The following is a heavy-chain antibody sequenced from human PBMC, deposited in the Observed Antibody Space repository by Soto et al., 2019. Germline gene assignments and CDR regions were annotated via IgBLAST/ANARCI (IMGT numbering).Heavy chain of an antibody. CDR2: SYYSGST. Sequence: QVQLQESGPGLVKPSETLSLTCTVSGGSISSYYWSWIRQPPGKGLEWIGYSYYSGSTNYNPSLKSRVTIAVDTSQNQFSLKLSSVTAADTAVYYCARQSDHSSRWYDGMDVWGQGTTVTVSS. D-gene: IGHD6-13*01. CDR1: GGSISSYY. J-gene: IGHJ6*02. CDR3: ARQSDHSSRWYDGMDV. V-gene: IGHV4-59*08.